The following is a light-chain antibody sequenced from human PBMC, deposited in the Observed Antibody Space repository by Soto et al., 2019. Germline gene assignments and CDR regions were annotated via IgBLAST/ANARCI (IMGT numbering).Light chain of an antibody. CDR3: QQDNNWPPGT. J-gene: IGKJ1*01. CDR2: GAS. Sequence: EIVMTQSPATPSVSPGERATLSCRASQSLSNNLAWYQQKPGQAPRLLIYGASTRATGIPARFSDSWSGTEFTLTISCLQCEEFAVYYCQQDNNWPPGTFGQGTKGAIK. CDR1: QSLSNN. V-gene: IGKV3-15*01.